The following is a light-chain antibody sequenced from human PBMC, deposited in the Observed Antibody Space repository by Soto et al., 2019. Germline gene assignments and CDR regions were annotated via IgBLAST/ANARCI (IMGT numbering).Light chain of an antibody. CDR1: QSINAH. CDR2: GAS. V-gene: IGKV3-15*01. J-gene: IGKJ1*01. CDR3: HQYNTWLWT. Sequence: EVVMTQSPATLSVSPGERVTLSCRASQSINAHLAWYQQKPGQAPRLLIHGASTKATGIPARFSGSGFGTVFILTISSIQSEDFAVYYCHQYNTWLWTFGQGTKVEIQ.